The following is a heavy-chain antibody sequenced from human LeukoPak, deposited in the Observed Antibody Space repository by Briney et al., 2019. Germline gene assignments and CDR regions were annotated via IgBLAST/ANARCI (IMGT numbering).Heavy chain of an antibody. CDR2: ISGSGGST. V-gene: IGHV3-23*01. CDR3: AKDLLRAYDFWSGYSS. D-gene: IGHD3-3*01. J-gene: IGHJ5*02. CDR1: GFTFSSYA. Sequence: GGSLRLSCVASGFTFSSYAMSWVRQAPGKGLEWVSAISGSGGSTYYADSVKGRFTISRDNSKNTLYLQMNSLRAEDTAVYYCAKDLLRAYDFWSGYSSWGQGTLVTVSS.